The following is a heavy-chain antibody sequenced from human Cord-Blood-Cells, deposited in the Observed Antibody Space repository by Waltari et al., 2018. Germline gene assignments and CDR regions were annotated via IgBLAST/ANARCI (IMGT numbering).Heavy chain of an antibody. V-gene: IGHV4-4*07. J-gene: IGHJ4*02. CDR3: ARDPNSSGWYYFDY. D-gene: IGHD6-19*01. Sequence: QVQLQESGPGLVKPSETLSLTCTVSGGSISSYYWSWIRPPAGKGLEWIGRIYTSGSTNTTPSLKSRVTMSVDTSKNQFSLKLSSVTAADTAVYYCARDPNSSGWYYFDYWGQGTLVTVSS. CDR2: IYTSGST. CDR1: GGSISSYY.